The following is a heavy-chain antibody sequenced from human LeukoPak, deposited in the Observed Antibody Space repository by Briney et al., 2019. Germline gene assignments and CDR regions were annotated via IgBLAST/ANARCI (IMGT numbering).Heavy chain of an antibody. CDR3: AEGRGLQLRHVFDY. J-gene: IGHJ4*02. CDR1: GFTFDDYA. Sequence: GRSLRLSCTVSGFTFDDYAMHWVRHTPGKGLEWVAGITWNRDNIGYGDSVKGRFTISRDNSKNTLYLQMNSLRADDTAIYYCAEGRGLQLRHVFDYWGQGTLVTVSS. D-gene: IGHD3-10*01. V-gene: IGHV3-9*01. CDR2: ITWNRDNI.